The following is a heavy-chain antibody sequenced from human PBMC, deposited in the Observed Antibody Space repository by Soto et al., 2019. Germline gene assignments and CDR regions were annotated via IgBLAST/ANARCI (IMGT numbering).Heavy chain of an antibody. D-gene: IGHD1-26*01. J-gene: IGHJ4*02. V-gene: IGHV3-23*01. CDR1: GFTLSNYA. Sequence: GGSLRLSCAASGFTLSNYAMSWIRQAPGKGLEWVSTIRETGNTYYADSVRGRFATSRDNSENTLYLQMSSLRAEDTAVYYCAKQQMGVIRALDYWGQGTLVTVSS. CDR3: AKQQMGVIRALDY. CDR2: IRETGNT.